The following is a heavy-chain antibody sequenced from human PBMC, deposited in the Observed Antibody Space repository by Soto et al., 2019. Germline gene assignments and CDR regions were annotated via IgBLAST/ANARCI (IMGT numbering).Heavy chain of an antibody. J-gene: IGHJ4*02. D-gene: IGHD3-22*01. V-gene: IGHV3-30-3*01. CDR1: GFTFSNYA. CDR2: VSYDGSKQ. Sequence: QVHLVESGGGVVRPGRSLRVSCAASGFTFSNYAMHWVRQAPGKGLEWVAVVSYDGSKQFYADSVEGRFTISRDSSKSTLYLHMDNLRDEDTAVYYCARDRVYYYDNSGYYNFDYWGQGTLVTVSS. CDR3: ARDRVYYYDNSGYYNFDY.